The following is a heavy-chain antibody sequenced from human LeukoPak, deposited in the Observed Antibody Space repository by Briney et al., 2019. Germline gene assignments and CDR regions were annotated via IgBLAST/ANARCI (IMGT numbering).Heavy chain of an antibody. J-gene: IGHJ5*02. V-gene: IGHV3-33*01. CDR3: VRGGESTWS. CDR1: GFTFSSYG. CDR2: IWYDGSNK. D-gene: IGHD2-15*01. Sequence: GRSLRLSCAASGFTFSSYGMHWVRQAPGKGLEWVAVIWYDGSNKYYADSVKGRFTISRDNSKNTLYLQMNSLRAEDTAVYYCVRGGESTWSWGQGTLVTVSS.